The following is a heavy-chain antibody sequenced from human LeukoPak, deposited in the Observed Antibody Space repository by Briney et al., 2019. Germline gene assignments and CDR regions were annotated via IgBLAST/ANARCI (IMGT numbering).Heavy chain of an antibody. J-gene: IGHJ6*02. CDR1: GGSFSGYY. Sequence: PSETLSLTCAVYGGSFSGYYWSWIRQPPGKGLEWIGEINHSGSTNYNPSLKSRVTISVDTSKNQFSLKLSSVTAADTAVYYCASTSTLGWGYKYGMDVWGQGTTVTVSS. V-gene: IGHV4-34*01. D-gene: IGHD2-2*01. CDR3: ASTSTLGWGYKYGMDV. CDR2: INHSGST.